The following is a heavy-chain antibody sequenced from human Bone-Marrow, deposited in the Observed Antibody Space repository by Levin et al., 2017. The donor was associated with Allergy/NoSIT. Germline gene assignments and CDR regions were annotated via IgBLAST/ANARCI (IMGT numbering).Heavy chain of an antibody. CDR2: VYYTGST. J-gene: IGHJ4*02. V-gene: IGHV4-39*02. Sequence: SETLSLTCTVSGGSISSSTYSWGWIRQPPGKGLEWIGNVYYTGSTHYNPSLKSRVTISADTSKNHISLKLSSVTAPDTAVYYCARAPYYGPARPYQSDYWGQGTLVTVSS. D-gene: IGHD3-10*01. CDR1: GGSISSSTYS. CDR3: ARAPYYGPARPYQSDY.